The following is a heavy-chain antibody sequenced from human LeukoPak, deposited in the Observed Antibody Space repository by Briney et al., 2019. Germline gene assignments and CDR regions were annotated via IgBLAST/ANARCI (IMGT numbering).Heavy chain of an antibody. J-gene: IGHJ3*02. CDR2: IYPGDSDT. D-gene: IGHD1-26*01. CDR1: GYSLTSYW. Sequence: LGESLKISCKASGYSLTSYWIGWVRQMPGKGLEWMGIIYPGDSDTRYSPSFQGQVTISADKSISTAYLQWSSLKASDTAMYYCARSGSWELPESAFDIWGQGTMVTVSS. V-gene: IGHV5-51*01. CDR3: ARSGSWELPESAFDI.